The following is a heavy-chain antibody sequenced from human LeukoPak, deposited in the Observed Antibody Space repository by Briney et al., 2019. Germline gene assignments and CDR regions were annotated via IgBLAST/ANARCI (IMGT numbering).Heavy chain of an antibody. D-gene: IGHD4-17*01. CDR3: ARDGDDPNYYYYYMDV. V-gene: IGHV3-23*01. CDR1: GFTFSSYA. J-gene: IGHJ6*03. Sequence: GGSLRLSCAAPGFTFSSYAMSWVRQAPGKGLEWVSAISGSGGSTYYADSVKGRFTISRDNSKNTLYLQMNSLRAEDTAVYYCARDGDDPNYYYYYMDVWGKGTTVTVSS. CDR2: ISGSGGST.